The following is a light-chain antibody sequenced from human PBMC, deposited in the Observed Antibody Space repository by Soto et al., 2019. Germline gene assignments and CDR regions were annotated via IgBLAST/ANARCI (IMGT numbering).Light chain of an antibody. Sequence: EIVMTQSPATLSVSPGGRATLSCRASQSVSSNLAWYQQKPGQAPRLLIYGASTRATGIPARFIGSRSGTEFTLTISSLQSEDFAVYYCQQYNNWPRTFGQGTKVEIK. V-gene: IGKV3-15*01. CDR1: QSVSSN. J-gene: IGKJ1*01. CDR2: GAS. CDR3: QQYNNWPRT.